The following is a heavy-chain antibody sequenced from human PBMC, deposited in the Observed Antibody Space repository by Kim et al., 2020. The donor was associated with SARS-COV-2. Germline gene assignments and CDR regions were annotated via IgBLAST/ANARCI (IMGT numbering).Heavy chain of an antibody. J-gene: IGHJ4*02. CDR3: ASDYERGGYDQPPDY. V-gene: IGHV3-30*01. Sequence: DSGEGRFTISRDNSKNTLYLQMNSLRAEDTAVYYCASDYERGGYDQPPDYWGQGTLVTVSS. D-gene: IGHD5-12*01.